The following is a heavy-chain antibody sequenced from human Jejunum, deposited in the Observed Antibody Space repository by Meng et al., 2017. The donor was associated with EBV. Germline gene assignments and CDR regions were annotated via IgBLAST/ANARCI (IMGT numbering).Heavy chain of an antibody. Sequence: QGQLQQGGAGRLKPSGTLSLTFAVYGGAFNYYYWTWIRQPPGKGLEWIGEIIHSGSTNYDPSLKSRVTISVDRSKNQFSLKLTSVTAADTAVYYCARKAVPGTFARPKFDYWGQGTLVTVSS. J-gene: IGHJ4*02. CDR1: GGAFNYYY. CDR2: IIHSGST. D-gene: IGHD6-19*01. CDR3: ARKAVPGTFARPKFDY. V-gene: IGHV4-34*12.